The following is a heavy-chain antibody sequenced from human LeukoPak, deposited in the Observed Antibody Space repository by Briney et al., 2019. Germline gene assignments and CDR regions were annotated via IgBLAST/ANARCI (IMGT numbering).Heavy chain of an antibody. CDR1: GFTFSNYN. D-gene: IGHD3-10*01. CDR2: ITTSSSHI. V-gene: IGHV3-21*01. Sequence: GGSLRLSCAASGFTFSNYNMNWVRQAPGKGLEWVSSITTSSSHIYYADSVKGRFTISRDNARNSLYLQMNSLRAEDTAVYYCASDNRVYGSGSYAFDIWGQGTMVTVSS. J-gene: IGHJ3*02. CDR3: ASDNRVYGSGSYAFDI.